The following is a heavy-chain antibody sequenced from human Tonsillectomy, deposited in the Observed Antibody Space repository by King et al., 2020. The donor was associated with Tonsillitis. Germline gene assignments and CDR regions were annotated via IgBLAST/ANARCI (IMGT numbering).Heavy chain of an antibody. J-gene: IGHJ6*02. V-gene: IGHV3-15*01. CDR1: GFTLSNAW. CDR2: IKNKVDGGTT. CDR3: TRELVVYYYALDV. Sequence: VQLVESGGGLVKPGGSLRLSCAASGFTLSNAWMSWVRQAPGKGLEWVGRIKNKVDGGTTDFAAPVKGRFTISRDDSKNTLYLQMNSLKTEDTAVYYCTRELVVYYYALDVWGQGTTVTVSS. D-gene: IGHD2-15*01.